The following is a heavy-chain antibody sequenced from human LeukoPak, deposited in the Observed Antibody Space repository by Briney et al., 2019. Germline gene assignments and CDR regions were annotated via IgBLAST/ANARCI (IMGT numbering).Heavy chain of an antibody. V-gene: IGHV4-59*01. D-gene: IGHD4-17*01. CDR3: ARAPVTTSSIAMANVFDY. J-gene: IGHJ4*02. CDR1: GGSISNYD. CDR2: IYYSGST. Sequence: SETLSLTCTVSGGSISNYDWSWIRHPPGKGLEWIGYIYYSGSTNYNPSLKSRVTISVDTSKKQFSLKLSSVTAADTAVYYCARAPVTTSSIAMANVFDYWGQGTLVTVSS.